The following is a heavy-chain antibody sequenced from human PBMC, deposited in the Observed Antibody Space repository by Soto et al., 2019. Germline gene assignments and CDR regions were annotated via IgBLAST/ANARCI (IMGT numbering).Heavy chain of an antibody. J-gene: IGHJ4*02. CDR1: GGSISSVGCC. V-gene: IGHV4-31*03. CDR3: ASRPPGYYGSGSYYNSDY. CDR2: IYYSGST. D-gene: IGHD3-10*01. Sequence: SEPLSLPCSVSGGSISSVGCCCICIRQHPGKGLEWIGYIYYSGSTYYNPSLKSRVTISVDTSKNQFSLKLSSVTAADTAVYYCASRPPGYYGSGSYYNSDYWGQGTLVTVS.